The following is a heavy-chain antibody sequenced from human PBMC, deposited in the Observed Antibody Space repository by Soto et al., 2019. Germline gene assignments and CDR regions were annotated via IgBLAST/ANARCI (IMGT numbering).Heavy chain of an antibody. CDR3: STVPPGDNWNYVAFDI. J-gene: IGHJ3*02. Sequence: GGSLRLSCAASGFTFSNAWMSWVRQAPGKGLEWVGRIKSKTDGGSPDHSAPVKGRFAISRDDTKNSLYLQMNSLKTEDTDVYYCSTVPPGDNWNYVAFDIWGQGTMVTGSS. CDR1: GFTFSNAW. CDR2: IKSKTDGGSP. V-gene: IGHV3-15*01. D-gene: IGHD1-7*01.